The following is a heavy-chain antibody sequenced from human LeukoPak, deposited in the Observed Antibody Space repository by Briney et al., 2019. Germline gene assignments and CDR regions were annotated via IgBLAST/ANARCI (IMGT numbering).Heavy chain of an antibody. Sequence: GGSLRLSCAVSGFTFSSSEMNWVRQAPGKGLEWVSVIYSGGSTYYADSVKGRFTISRDNANNLLYLQMNSLRAEDTAVYYCARDVDYANPRHDYWGQGTLVTVSS. CDR2: IYSGGST. CDR1: GFTFSSSE. J-gene: IGHJ4*02. CDR3: ARDVDYANPRHDY. V-gene: IGHV3-66*01. D-gene: IGHD4/OR15-4a*01.